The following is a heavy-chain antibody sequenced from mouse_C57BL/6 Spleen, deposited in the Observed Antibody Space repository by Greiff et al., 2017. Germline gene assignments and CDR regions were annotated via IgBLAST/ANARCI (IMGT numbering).Heavy chain of an antibody. CDR1: GYTFTSYW. Sequence: VQLQQPGAELVMPGASVKLSCKASGYTFTSYWMHWVKQRPGQGLEWIGDIDPSDRYTNYNQKFKGKSTLTVDKSSSTAYMQLSSLTSEDSAVYYCARKGIYYDYEDAMDYWGQGTSVTVSS. V-gene: IGHV1-69*01. CDR3: ARKGIYYDYEDAMDY. D-gene: IGHD2-4*01. CDR2: IDPSDRYT. J-gene: IGHJ4*01.